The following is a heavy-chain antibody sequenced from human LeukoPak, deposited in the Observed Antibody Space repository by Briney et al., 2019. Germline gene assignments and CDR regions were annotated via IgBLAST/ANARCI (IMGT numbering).Heavy chain of an antibody. J-gene: IGHJ4*02. CDR2: IYYSGST. D-gene: IGHD3-22*01. Sequence: PSETLSLTCTVSGGSISSYYWSWIRQPPGKGLEWIGYIYYSGSTNYNPSLKSRVTISVDTSKNQFSLKLSSVTAADTAVYYCARGGYYDSSAPVYWGQGTLVTVSS. CDR1: GGSISSYY. CDR3: ARGGYYDSSAPVY. V-gene: IGHV4-59*01.